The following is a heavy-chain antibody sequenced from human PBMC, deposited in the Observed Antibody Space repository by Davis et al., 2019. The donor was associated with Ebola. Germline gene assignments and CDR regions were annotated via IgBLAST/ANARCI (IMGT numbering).Heavy chain of an antibody. CDR2: IKQDGSEK. D-gene: IGHD6-13*01. V-gene: IGHV3-7*03. J-gene: IGHJ4*02. Sequence: PGESLKISCAASGFTFSSYWMSWVRQAPGKGLEWVANIKQDGSEKYYVDSVKGRFTISRDNAKNSLYLQMNSLRAEDTAVYYCARDPSYSSSWYYFDYWGQGTLVTVSS. CDR3: ARDPSYSSSWYYFDY. CDR1: GFTFSSYW.